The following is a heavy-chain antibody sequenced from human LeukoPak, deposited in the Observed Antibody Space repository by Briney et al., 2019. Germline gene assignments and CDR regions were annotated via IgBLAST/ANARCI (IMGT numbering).Heavy chain of an antibody. V-gene: IGHV4-59*01. CDR2: IYYSGTT. D-gene: IGHD4-17*01. CDR1: GGSITNYY. CDR3: VRSRSGTYGWFDP. Sequence: SETLSLTCTVSGGSITNYYWSWIRQPPGKGLEWIGCIYYSGTTNYNHCLKRRVTISVDTSENQFSLKLNSVTAADTAVYYCVRSRSGTYGWFDPWGQGTLVTVSS. J-gene: IGHJ5*02.